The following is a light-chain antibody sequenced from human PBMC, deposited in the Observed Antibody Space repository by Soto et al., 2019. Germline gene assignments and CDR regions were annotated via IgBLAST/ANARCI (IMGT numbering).Light chain of an antibody. CDR1: QSVSNNC. J-gene: IGKJ1*01. Sequence: ELVLTQSPGTLSLSPGERATLSCRPSQSVSNNCLAWYQQKPGQAPRLLIYDASNMATGIPYRFSGSGSGTDFTLTISRLEPEDFAAYYCQQYGSSGTFGQGTKVDIK. CDR3: QQYGSSGT. V-gene: IGKV3-20*01. CDR2: DAS.